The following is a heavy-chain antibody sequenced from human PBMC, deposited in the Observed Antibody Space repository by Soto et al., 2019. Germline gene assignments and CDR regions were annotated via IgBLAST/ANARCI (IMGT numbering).Heavy chain of an antibody. D-gene: IGHD3-10*01. V-gene: IGHV1-69*01. J-gene: IGHJ6*02. CDR1: GGTFSSYA. Sequence: QVQLVQSGAEVKKPGSSVKVSCKASGGTFSSYAISWVRQAPGQGLEWMGGIIPIFGTANYAQKYQGRVTITADESTSTAYMELSSLRSEDTAVYYCARALVDIWFGELLGPPYYYGMDVWGQGTTVTVSS. CDR3: ARALVDIWFGELLGPPYYYGMDV. CDR2: IIPIFGTA.